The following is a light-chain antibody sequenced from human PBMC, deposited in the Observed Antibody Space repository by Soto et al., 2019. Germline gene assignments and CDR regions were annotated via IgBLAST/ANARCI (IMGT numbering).Light chain of an antibody. V-gene: IGLV2-8*01. CDR3: SSYAGSNNLV. CDR2: EVS. J-gene: IGLJ2*01. CDR1: SSDVGGYNS. Sequence: QSVLTQPPSASGSPGQSVTISCTGTSSDVGGYNSVSWYQQHPGKAPKLMIYEVSKRPSGVPDRFSGSKSGNTASLTVSGLQAEDEADYYCSSYAGSNNLVFGGGTKLTVL.